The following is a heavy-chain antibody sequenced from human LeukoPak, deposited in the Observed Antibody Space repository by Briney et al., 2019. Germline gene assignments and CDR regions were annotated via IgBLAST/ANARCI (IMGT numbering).Heavy chain of an antibody. CDR1: GYTLTSFY. Sequence: KGSCKTSGYTLTSFYMHCVRQANGQGLEWMGIINPSGGGTSYAQKFQGRVTMTRDTSTSTVYMELSSLRSEDTAVYYCARVKNYYDSSGYGYWGQGTLVTVSS. CDR2: INPSGGGT. CDR3: ARVKNYYDSSGYGY. D-gene: IGHD3-22*01. J-gene: IGHJ4*02. V-gene: IGHV1-46*01.